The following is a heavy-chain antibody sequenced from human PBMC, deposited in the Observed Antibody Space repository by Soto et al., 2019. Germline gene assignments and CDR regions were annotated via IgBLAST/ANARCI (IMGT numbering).Heavy chain of an antibody. D-gene: IGHD3-3*01. CDR2: INPSGGST. J-gene: IGHJ4*02. CDR1: GYTFTSYY. Sequence: ASVKVSCKASGYTFTSYYMHWVRQAPGQGLEWMGIINPSGGSTSYAQKFQGRVTMTRDTSTSTVYMELSSLRSEDTAVYYCARVKDIDFWSGDYERFDYWGQGTLVNVSS. V-gene: IGHV1-46*03. CDR3: ARVKDIDFWSGDYERFDY.